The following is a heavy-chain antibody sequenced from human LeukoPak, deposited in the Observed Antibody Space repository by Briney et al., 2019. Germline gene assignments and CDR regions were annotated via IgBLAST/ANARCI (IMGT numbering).Heavy chain of an antibody. D-gene: IGHD3-10*01. CDR1: GGSISSGGYY. Sequence: SQTLSLTCTVSGGSISSGGYYWRWIRQHPGKGLEWIGYIYYSGSTYYNPSLKSRVTISVDTSKNQFSLKLSSVTAADTAVYYCARDDSITMVRGEIWGQGTLVTVSS. CDR3: ARDDSITMVRGEI. V-gene: IGHV4-31*03. J-gene: IGHJ4*02. CDR2: IYYSGST.